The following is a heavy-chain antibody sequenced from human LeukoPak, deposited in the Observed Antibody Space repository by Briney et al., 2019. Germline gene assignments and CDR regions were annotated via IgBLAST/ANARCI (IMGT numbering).Heavy chain of an antibody. CDR1: GFTFSSYA. V-gene: IGHV3-23*01. Sequence: GGSLRLSCAASGFTFSSYALSWVRQAPGKGLEWVSSISGSRGSTYYADSVKGRFTISRDNSKNTLYLQMNSLRAEDTAIYYCAKAPRGGYDSRIDYWGQGTLVTVSS. CDR2: ISGSRGST. D-gene: IGHD5-12*01. CDR3: AKAPRGGYDSRIDY. J-gene: IGHJ4*02.